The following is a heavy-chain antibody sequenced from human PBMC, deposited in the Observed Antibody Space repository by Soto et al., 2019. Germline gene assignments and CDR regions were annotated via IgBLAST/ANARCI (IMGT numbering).Heavy chain of an antibody. Sequence: SETLSLTCTVSGGSISSGDYYWSWIRQPPGKGLEWIGYIYYSGSTYYNPSLKSRVTISVDTSKNQFSLKLSSMTAADTAVYYCAREVAAAADYWGQGTLVTVSS. J-gene: IGHJ4*02. D-gene: IGHD6-13*01. V-gene: IGHV4-30-4*01. CDR3: AREVAAAADY. CDR2: IYYSGST. CDR1: GGSISSGDYY.